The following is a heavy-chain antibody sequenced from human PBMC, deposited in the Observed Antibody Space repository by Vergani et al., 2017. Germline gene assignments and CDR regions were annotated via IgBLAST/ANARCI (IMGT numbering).Heavy chain of an antibody. CDR3: ITDGGAY. CDR2: ISWNSGSI. J-gene: IGHJ4*02. Sequence: EVQLVESGGGLVQPGRSLRLSCAASGFTFDDYAMHWVRQAPGKGLEWVSGISWNSGSIGYADSVKGRFTISRDDSKTTLYLQMNSLQTDDTAVYYCITDGGAYWGQGTLVTVSS. CDR1: GFTFDDYA. V-gene: IGHV3-9*01. D-gene: IGHD4/OR15-4a*01.